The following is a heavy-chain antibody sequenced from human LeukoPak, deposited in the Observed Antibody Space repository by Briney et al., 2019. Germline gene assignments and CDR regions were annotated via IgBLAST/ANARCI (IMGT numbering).Heavy chain of an antibody. Sequence: GGSLRLSCAASGFTFSRYWMPWVRQAPGKGLEWVAHINEDGSKKYYVDSVKGRFTISRDNAKNSLNLQVNTLRAEDTAVYYCARDSSSNSGSSNDCWGQGTLVTVS. CDR1: GFTFSRYW. CDR2: INEDGSKK. CDR3: ARDSSSNSGSSNDC. D-gene: IGHD3-10*01. J-gene: IGHJ4*02. V-gene: IGHV3-7*04.